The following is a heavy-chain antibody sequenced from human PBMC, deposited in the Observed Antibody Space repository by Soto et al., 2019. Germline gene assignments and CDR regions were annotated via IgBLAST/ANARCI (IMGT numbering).Heavy chain of an antibody. CDR2: IYYSGRT. CDR3: ARGVPAGPYYYSGMDV. Sequence: EPLSLTCTVSGGSISSYYRGWIRQPPGKGLEWLGYIYYSGRTTYKPSLQSRVTISVDTSKNHFSLKLSSVTAADTAVYYCARGVPAGPYYYSGMDVWGQGTTVT. CDR1: GGSISSYY. V-gene: IGHV4-59*01. D-gene: IGHD2-2*01. J-gene: IGHJ6*01.